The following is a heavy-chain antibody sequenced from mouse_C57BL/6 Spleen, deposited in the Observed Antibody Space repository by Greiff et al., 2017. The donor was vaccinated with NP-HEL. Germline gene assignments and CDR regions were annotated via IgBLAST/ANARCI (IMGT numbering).Heavy chain of an antibody. V-gene: IGHV1-59*01. J-gene: IGHJ1*03. CDR3: ARIYYDYGDWYFDV. CDR1: GYTFTSYW. CDR2: IDPSDSYT. D-gene: IGHD2-4*01. Sequence: VQLQQPGAELVRPGTSVKLSCKASGYTFTSYWMHWVKQRPGQGLEWIGVIDPSDSYTNYNQKFKGKATLTVDTSSSTAYMQLSSLTSEDSAVYYCARIYYDYGDWYFDVWGTGTTVTVSS.